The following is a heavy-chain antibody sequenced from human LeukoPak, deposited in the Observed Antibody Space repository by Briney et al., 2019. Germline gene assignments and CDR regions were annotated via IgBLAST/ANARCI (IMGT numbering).Heavy chain of an antibody. CDR3: TRHGGRDYYDSSEDAFDI. J-gene: IGHJ3*02. D-gene: IGHD3-22*01. V-gene: IGHV3-73*01. CDR2: IRSKAHSYAT. Sequence: PGGSLRLSCAASGFTSSGSAMHWVRQASGKGLEWVGRIRSKAHSYATAYAASVKGRFTISRDDSKNTAYLQMNSLKTEDTAVYYCTRHGGRDYYDSSEDAFDIWGQGTMVIVSS. CDR1: GFTSSGSA.